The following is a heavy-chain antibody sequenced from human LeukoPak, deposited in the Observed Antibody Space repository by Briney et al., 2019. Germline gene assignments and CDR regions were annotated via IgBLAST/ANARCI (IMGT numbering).Heavy chain of an antibody. J-gene: IGHJ4*02. CDR2: TYYRSKWYN. D-gene: IGHD4/OR15-4a*01. Sequence: SQTLSLTCAISGXSVSSNSFAWHWIRQSPSRGLEWLGRTYYRSKWYNDYALSVKSRITINPDTSKNQFSLQLNSVTPEDTALYYCARSRLYCFDYWGQGTLVPVSS. V-gene: IGHV6-1*01. CDR3: ARSRLYCFDY. CDR1: GXSVSSNSFA.